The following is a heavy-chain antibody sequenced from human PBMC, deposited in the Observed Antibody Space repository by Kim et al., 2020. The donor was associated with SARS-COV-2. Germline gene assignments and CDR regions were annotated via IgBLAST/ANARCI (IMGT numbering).Heavy chain of an antibody. D-gene: IGHD5-12*01. V-gene: IGHV4-31*03. CDR3: ARLEMATISAFDI. Sequence: SETLSLTCTVSGGSISSGGYYWSWIRQHPGKGLEWIGYIYYSGSTYYNPSLKSRVTISVDTSKNQFSLKLSSVTAADTAVYYCARLEMATISAFDIWGQGTMVTVSS. CDR1: GGSISSGGYY. CDR2: IYYSGST. J-gene: IGHJ3*02.